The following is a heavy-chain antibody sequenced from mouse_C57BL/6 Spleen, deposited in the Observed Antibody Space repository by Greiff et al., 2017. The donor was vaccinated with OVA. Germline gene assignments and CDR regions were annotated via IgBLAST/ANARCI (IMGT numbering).Heavy chain of an antibody. J-gene: IGHJ1*03. V-gene: IGHV5-17*01. Sequence: EVKVVESGGGLVKPGGSLKLSCAASGFTFSDYGMHWVRQAPEKGLEWVAYISSGSSTIYYADTVKGRFTISRDNAKNTLFLQMTSLRSEDTAMYYCARPPLGRRYFDVWGTGTTVTVSS. CDR2: ISSGSSTI. CDR3: ARPPLGRRYFDV. D-gene: IGHD4-1*01. CDR1: GFTFSDYG.